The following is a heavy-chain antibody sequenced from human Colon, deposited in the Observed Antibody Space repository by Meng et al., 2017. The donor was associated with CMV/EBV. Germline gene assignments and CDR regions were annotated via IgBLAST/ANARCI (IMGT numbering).Heavy chain of an antibody. V-gene: IGHV3-11*04. J-gene: IGHJ4*02. Sequence: GESLKISCAASGFTFSDYSMTWLRQAPGKGLQWVASIIYSGTIVYYEDSVKGRFTISRDNAEKSLYLQMNSLRAEDTAVYYCGRNRVDYWGQGTLVTVSS. CDR3: GRNRVDY. D-gene: IGHD1-14*01. CDR2: IIYSGTIV. CDR1: GFTFSDYS.